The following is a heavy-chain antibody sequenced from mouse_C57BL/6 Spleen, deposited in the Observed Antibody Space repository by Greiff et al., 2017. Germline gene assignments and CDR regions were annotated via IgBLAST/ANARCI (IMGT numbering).Heavy chain of an antibody. D-gene: IGHD2-1*01. CDR3: AREGYYGNYDYVDY. Sequence: EVHLVEPGGGLVKPGGSLKLSCAASGFTFSSYAMSWVRQTPEKRLEWVATISDGGSYTYYPDNVKGRFTISRDNATNNLYLQMSHLKSEDTAMYYGAREGYYGNYDYVDYWGQGTTLTVSS. J-gene: IGHJ2*01. CDR1: GFTFSSYA. V-gene: IGHV5-4*01. CDR2: ISDGGSYT.